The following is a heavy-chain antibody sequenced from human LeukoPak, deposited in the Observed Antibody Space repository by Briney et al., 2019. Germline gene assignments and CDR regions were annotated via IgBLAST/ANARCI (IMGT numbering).Heavy chain of an antibody. CDR1: GFTFSSYG. V-gene: IGHV3-23*01. Sequence: GGSLRLSCAASGFTFSSYGMSWVRQAPGKGLEWVSAISGSGGSTYYADSVKGRFTISRDNSKNTLYLQMNSLRAEDTAVYCCAKDDAWVRYQDWGQGTLVTVSS. D-gene: IGHD5-12*01. J-gene: IGHJ4*02. CDR3: AKDDAWVRYQD. CDR2: ISGSGGST.